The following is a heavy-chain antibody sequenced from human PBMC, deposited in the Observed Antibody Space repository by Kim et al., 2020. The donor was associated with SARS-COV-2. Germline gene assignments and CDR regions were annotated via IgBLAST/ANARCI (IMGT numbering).Heavy chain of an antibody. V-gene: IGHV3-21*04. D-gene: IGHD2-15*01. CDR3: ATSPQGYFRGGSCYR. Sequence: GGSLRLSCAASGFTFSSYSMNWVRQAPGKGLEWVSSISSSSSYIYYADSVKGRFTISRDNAKNSLYLQMNSLRAEDTAVYYCATSPQGYFRGGSCYRWGQGTLVTVSS. CDR2: ISSSSSYI. CDR1: GFTFSSYS. J-gene: IGHJ5*02.